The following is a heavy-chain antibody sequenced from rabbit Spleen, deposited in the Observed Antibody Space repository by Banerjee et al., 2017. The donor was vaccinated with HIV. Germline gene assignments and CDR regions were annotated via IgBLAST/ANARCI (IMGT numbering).Heavy chain of an antibody. D-gene: IGHD8-1*01. CDR1: GLSFSIYYY. Sequence: QSLEESGGDLVKPGASLTLTCTASGLSFSIYYYMCWVRQAPGKGLEWIACIYTGSGSTYYASWAKGRFTISKTSSTTVTLQMTRLTAADTATYFCAISYPGSSYGFNLWGPGTLVTVS. V-gene: IGHV1S40*01. J-gene: IGHJ4*01. CDR2: IYTGSGST. CDR3: AISYPGSSYGFNL.